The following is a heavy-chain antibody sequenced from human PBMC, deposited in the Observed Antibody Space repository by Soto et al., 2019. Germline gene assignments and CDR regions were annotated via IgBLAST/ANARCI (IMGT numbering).Heavy chain of an antibody. D-gene: IGHD3-16*02. Sequence: EVQLLESGGNLVQPGGSLRLSCAASAFTFSSFAMNWVRQDPGKVLEWVSAISGSSRHRYYADSVKGRFIISRDNSKNTLYLQMDSLSADDSAVYYCARVPSEYILVSYLRYCDSWGQGSLVTGSS. CDR1: AFTFSSFA. V-gene: IGHV3-23*01. CDR3: ARVPSEYILVSYLRYCDS. CDR2: ISGSSRHR. J-gene: IGHJ4*02.